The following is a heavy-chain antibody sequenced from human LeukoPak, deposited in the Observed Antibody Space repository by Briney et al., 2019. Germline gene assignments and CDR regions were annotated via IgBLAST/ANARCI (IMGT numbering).Heavy chain of an antibody. CDR2: INCNGGGT. V-gene: IGHV1-2*06. J-gene: IGHJ5*02. CDR1: GYTFTGYY. Sequence: ASVKVSCTASGYTFTGYYIHWVRQAPGQGLEWMGRINCNGGGTSYAQKFQGRVTMTRDTSISTAYMELDRLTSDDTAVYYCARDYGPYPGCSWFDPWGQGTLVTVSS. D-gene: IGHD2-21*01. CDR3: ARDYGPYPGCSWFDP.